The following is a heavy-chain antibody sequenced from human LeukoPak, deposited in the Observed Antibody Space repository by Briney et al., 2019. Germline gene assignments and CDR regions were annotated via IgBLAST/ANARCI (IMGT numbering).Heavy chain of an antibody. J-gene: IGHJ4*02. CDR3: ARIYGSTWTLDY. Sequence: PGGSLRLSCAASGFTFSSYGMHCVRQAPGKGLEWVACIWYDGSQKYFADSVKGRFTISRDNTMNTLYLQMNSLRVEDTAVYYCARIYGSTWTLDYWGQGTLVTVSS. V-gene: IGHV3-33*01. CDR1: GFTFSSYG. D-gene: IGHD6-13*01. CDR2: IWYDGSQK.